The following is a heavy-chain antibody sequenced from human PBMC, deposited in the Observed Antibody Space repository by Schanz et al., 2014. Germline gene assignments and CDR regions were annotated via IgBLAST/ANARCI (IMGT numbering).Heavy chain of an antibody. V-gene: IGHV3-23*01. CDR1: GFSFGNYG. Sequence: EVQLLESGGGLVQPGGSLRLSCEASGFSFGNYGMSWVRQAPGKGLEWVSGFDAHDGRAYYEDSAKGRFTISRDNSKSTLYVEMNSLRVEDTAVYYCAKTLFPGGTQTFGNWGRGTLVTVSS. J-gene: IGHJ4*02. CDR2: FDAHDGRA. CDR3: AKTLFPGGTQTFGN. D-gene: IGHD2-8*02.